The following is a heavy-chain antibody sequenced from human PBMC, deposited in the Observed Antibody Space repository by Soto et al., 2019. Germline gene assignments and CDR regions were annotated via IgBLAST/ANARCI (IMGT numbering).Heavy chain of an antibody. D-gene: IGHD3-9*01. CDR2: IYPGDSDT. CDR1: GYSFTSYW. Sequence: GESLKISCKGSGYSFTSYWIGWVRQMPGKGLEWMGIIYPGDSDTRYSPSFQGQVTISADKSISTAYLQWSSLKASDTAMYYCARGFHDPNESLYWKDYFGCCPHHYYYYGMYVWGQGSTVTVSS. J-gene: IGHJ6*02. CDR3: ARGFHDPNESLYWKDYFGCCPHHYYYYGMYV. V-gene: IGHV5-51*01.